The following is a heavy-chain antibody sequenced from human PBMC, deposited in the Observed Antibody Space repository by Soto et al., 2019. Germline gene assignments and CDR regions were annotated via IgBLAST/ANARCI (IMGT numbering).Heavy chain of an antibody. Sequence: LTHSCAVAEVTSSSYGMHWVSKDPGKGLEWVAVIWYDGSNKYYADSVKGRFTISRDNSKNTLYLQMNSLRAEDTAVYYCARDWGSSWYYYYAMHVWGPATPVTASS. CDR1: EVTSSSYG. CDR2: IWYDGSNK. D-gene: IGHD6-13*01. V-gene: IGHV3-33*01. CDR3: ARDWGSSWYYYYAMHV. J-gene: IGHJ6*02.